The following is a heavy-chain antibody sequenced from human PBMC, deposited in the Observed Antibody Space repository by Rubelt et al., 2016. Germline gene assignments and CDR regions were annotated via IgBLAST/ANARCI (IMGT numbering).Heavy chain of an antibody. V-gene: IGHV3-43*02. CDR2: ISGDGGST. Sequence: VRPGGSLRLSCAASGFTFDDYAMHWVRQAPGKGLEWVSLISGDGGSTYYADSVKGRFTISRDNSKNSLYLQMNSLRVDDTAVYYCARDGGEYQLLRDYYYGMDVWGQGTTVTVSS. J-gene: IGHJ6*02. D-gene: IGHD2-2*01. CDR3: ARDGGEYQLLRDYYYGMDV. CDR1: GFTFDDYA.